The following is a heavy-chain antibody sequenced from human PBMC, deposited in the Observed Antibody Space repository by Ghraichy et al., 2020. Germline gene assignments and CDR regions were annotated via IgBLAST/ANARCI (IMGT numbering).Heavy chain of an antibody. J-gene: IGHJ4*02. Sequence: SETLSLTCAVYGGSFSGYYWSWIRQPPGKGLEWIGEINHSGSTNYNRSLKSRVTISVDTSKNQFSLKLSSVTAADTAVYYCARVDDTAMVTGFDYWGQGTLVTVSS. V-gene: IGHV4-34*01. CDR1: GGSFSGYY. CDR3: ARVDDTAMVTGFDY. D-gene: IGHD5-18*01. CDR2: INHSGST.